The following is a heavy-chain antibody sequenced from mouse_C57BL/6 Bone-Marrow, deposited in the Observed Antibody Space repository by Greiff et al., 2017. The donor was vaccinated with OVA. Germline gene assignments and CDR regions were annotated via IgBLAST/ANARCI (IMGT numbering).Heavy chain of an antibody. D-gene: IGHD1-1*01. CDR2: IRLKSDNYAT. CDR3: TDYGSSSWWYFDV. J-gene: IGHJ1*03. V-gene: IGHV6-3*01. Sequence: EVQGVESGGGLVQPGGSMKLSCVASGFTFSNYWMNWVRQSPGKGLEWVAQIRLKSDNYATHYAESVKGRFTISRDDSKSSVYLQMNNLRAEDTGIYYGTDYGSSSWWYFDVWGTGTTVTVSS. CDR1: GFTFSNYW.